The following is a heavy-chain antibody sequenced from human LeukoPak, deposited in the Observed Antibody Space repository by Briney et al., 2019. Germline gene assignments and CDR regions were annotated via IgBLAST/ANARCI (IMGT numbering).Heavy chain of an antibody. CDR1: GFTFSSYS. Sequence: GGSLRLSCAASGFTFSSYSMNWVRQAPGKGLEWVSSISSSSSYIYYADSVKGRFTISRDNAKNSLYLQMNSLRAEDTAVYYCARAWCGDDCPLDVWGKGTTVTVSS. CDR2: ISSSSSYI. J-gene: IGHJ6*04. V-gene: IGHV3-21*01. D-gene: IGHD2-21*01. CDR3: ARAWCGDDCPLDV.